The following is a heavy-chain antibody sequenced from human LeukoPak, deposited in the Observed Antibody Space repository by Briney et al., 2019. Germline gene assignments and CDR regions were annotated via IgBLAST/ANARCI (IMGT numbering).Heavy chain of an antibody. J-gene: IGHJ4*02. V-gene: IGHV3-23*01. D-gene: IGHD3-10*01. CDR3: AKSVSSGSYYNNDY. CDR2: IISGGST. Sequence: TGGSLRLSCAASGFIFSSYAMTWVRQAPGQGLEWVSGIISGGSTYYADSVKGRFTISRDNSKNTLYVQMNSLRAEDTAVYYCAKSVSSGSYYNNDYWGQGTLVTVSS. CDR1: GFIFSSYA.